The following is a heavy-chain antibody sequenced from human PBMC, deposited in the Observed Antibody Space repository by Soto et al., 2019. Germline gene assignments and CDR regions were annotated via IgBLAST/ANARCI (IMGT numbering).Heavy chain of an antibody. D-gene: IGHD3-10*01. J-gene: IGHJ3*02. Sequence: EVQLVESGGGLVKPGGSLRLSCAASGFTFSSYRMNWVRQAPGKGLEWVSSISSSSSDIYYADSVKGRFTISRDNAKNSLYLQMNSLRDEDTAVYYCARDSVGYGSASYFPYAFDIWGQGRMVTVSS. CDR2: ISSSSSDI. CDR3: ARDSVGYGSASYFPYAFDI. CDR1: GFTFSSYR. V-gene: IGHV3-21*01.